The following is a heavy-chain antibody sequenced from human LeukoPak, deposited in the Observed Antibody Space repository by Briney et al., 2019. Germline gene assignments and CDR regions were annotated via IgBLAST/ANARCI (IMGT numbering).Heavy chain of an antibody. Sequence: GGSLRLSCAASGFTFSTYDMNWGRQAPGEGLEWVSSITSTSSYIYYADSVKGRFTISRDNAKNSLYLQMNSLRAEDTAVYYCARGAKWFDPWGQGTLVTVSS. CDR1: GFTFSTYD. V-gene: IGHV3-21*01. CDR3: ARGAKWFDP. CDR2: ITSTSSYI. J-gene: IGHJ5*02.